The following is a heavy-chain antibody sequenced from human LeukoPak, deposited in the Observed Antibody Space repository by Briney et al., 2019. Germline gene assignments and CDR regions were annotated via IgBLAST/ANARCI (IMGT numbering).Heavy chain of an antibody. J-gene: IGHJ6*03. Sequence: PSETLSLTCTVSGGSISSGSYYWSWIRQPAGKGLEWIGRIYTSGSTNYSPSLKSRVTISVDTSKNQFSLKLSSVTAADTAVYYCARDRPDPVLRLGELTLYLNYYYYYMDVWGKGTTVTISS. V-gene: IGHV4-61*02. D-gene: IGHD3-16*02. CDR3: ARDRPDPVLRLGELTLYLNYYYYYMDV. CDR2: IYTSGST. CDR1: GGSISSGSYY.